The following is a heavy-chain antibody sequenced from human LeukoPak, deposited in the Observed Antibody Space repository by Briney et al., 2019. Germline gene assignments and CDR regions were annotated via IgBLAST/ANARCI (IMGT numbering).Heavy chain of an antibody. Sequence: TSETLSLTCSVSAGSLNNHYWTWIRQSPGKTLEWIGYVFSSGSIIYHPYLKNRVTMSVDTSKNQFSLKMNSVTAADTAVHYCARLGSIPRGVIGYFEDWGQGALVTVSS. J-gene: IGHJ4*02. V-gene: IGHV4-59*11. D-gene: IGHD3-16*02. CDR1: AGSLNNHY. CDR3: ARLGSIPRGVIGYFED. CDR2: VFSSGSI.